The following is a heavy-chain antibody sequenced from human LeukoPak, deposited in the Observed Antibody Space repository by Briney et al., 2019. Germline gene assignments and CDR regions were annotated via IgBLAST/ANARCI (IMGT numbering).Heavy chain of an antibody. V-gene: IGHV4-39*07. Sequence: SETLSLTCTVSGGSISSSSYYWGWIRQPPGKGLEWIGIIYYSGSTYSNPSLRSRVTISVDTSKNQFSLKLSSVTAADTAVYYCARGWGTHFDYWGQGTLVTVSS. CDR3: ARGWGTHFDY. J-gene: IGHJ4*02. CDR2: IYYSGST. CDR1: GGSISSSSYY. D-gene: IGHD3-16*01.